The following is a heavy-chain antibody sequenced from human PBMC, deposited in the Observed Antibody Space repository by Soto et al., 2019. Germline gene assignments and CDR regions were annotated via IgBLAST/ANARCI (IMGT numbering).Heavy chain of an antibody. D-gene: IGHD1-26*01. CDR2: LLYRGTA. J-gene: IGHJ3*01. Sequence: SETLSLTCSVSRSSMSPSYWTWFRQAPGKGLEWIGHLLYRGTAAYNPALKGRVTISLDTSKREVSLELTSVIAADTAVYYCAREKDLILGGHAFAFWGPGTLVT. V-gene: IGHV4-59*13. CDR1: RSSMSPSY. CDR3: AREKDLILGGHAFAF.